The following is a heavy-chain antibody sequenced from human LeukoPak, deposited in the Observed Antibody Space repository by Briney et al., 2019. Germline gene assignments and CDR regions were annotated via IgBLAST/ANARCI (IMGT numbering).Heavy chain of an antibody. V-gene: IGHV3-21*01. D-gene: IGHD3-22*01. Sequence: PGGSLRLSCAASGFTLSSYSMNWVRQAPGKGLEWVSSISSSSSYIYYADSVKGRFTISRDNAKNSLYLQMNSLRAEDTAVYYCERNYDSSGYYPNWFDPWGQGTLVTVSS. CDR1: GFTLSSYS. J-gene: IGHJ5*02. CDR2: ISSSSSYI. CDR3: ERNYDSSGYYPNWFDP.